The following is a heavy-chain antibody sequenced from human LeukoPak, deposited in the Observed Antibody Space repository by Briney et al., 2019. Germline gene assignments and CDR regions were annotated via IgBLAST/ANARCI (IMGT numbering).Heavy chain of an antibody. CDR1: GFTFRSYH. CDR2: ISDSSGDR. CDR3: ARDRSTGTFRAGDYYYYYYTDV. Sequence: GGSLRLSCAASGFTFRSYHMTWVRQAPGKGPEWVSSISDSSGDRYYADSVKGRLNISRDNAKNSLYLQVNSLRAEDTAVYYCARDRSTGTFRAGDYYYYYYTDVWGKGTTVTVSS. V-gene: IGHV3-21*01. J-gene: IGHJ6*03. D-gene: IGHD1-7*01.